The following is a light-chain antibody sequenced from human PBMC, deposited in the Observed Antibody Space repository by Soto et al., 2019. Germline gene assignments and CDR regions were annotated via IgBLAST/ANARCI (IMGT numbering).Light chain of an antibody. CDR2: GAS. J-gene: IGKJ5*01. Sequence: EIVLTQSPGTLSVSPGERATLSCRASQSVSSNLAWYQQKPGQAPRLLIYGASTRATGIPARFSGSGSGTEFTLTISSLQSEDFAVYYCQQYKNWPPITFGQGTRLEIK. CDR1: QSVSSN. V-gene: IGKV3-15*01. CDR3: QQYKNWPPIT.